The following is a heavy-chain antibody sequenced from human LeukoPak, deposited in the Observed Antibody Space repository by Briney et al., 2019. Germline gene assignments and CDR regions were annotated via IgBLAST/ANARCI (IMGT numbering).Heavy chain of an antibody. CDR2: LDSSGST. J-gene: IGHJ4*02. CDR3: ASVTSCGSKCFFDY. D-gene: IGHD2-21*01. V-gene: IGHV4-4*07. CDR1: GFSISGYY. Sequence: SETLSLTCTVSGFSISGYYWSWIRQPAGKGLEWVGRLDSSGSTNYNSSLKSRVTVSIDRSQYSLMLTSGTAADTAIYYCASVTSCGSKCFFDYWGQGILVTVSS.